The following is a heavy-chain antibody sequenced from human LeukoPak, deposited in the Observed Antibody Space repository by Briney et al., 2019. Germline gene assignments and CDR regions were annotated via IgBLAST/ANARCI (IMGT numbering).Heavy chain of an antibody. Sequence: ASVKVSCKASGYTFTGYYMHWVRQAPGQGLEWMGWINPNSGGTNYAQKFQGRVTMTRDTSTSTVYMELSSLRSEDTAVYYCARDGTPMELELLGYYYMDVWGKGTTVTVSS. V-gene: IGHV1-2*02. CDR2: INPNSGGT. CDR1: GYTFTGYY. D-gene: IGHD1-7*01. CDR3: ARDGTPMELELLGYYYMDV. J-gene: IGHJ6*03.